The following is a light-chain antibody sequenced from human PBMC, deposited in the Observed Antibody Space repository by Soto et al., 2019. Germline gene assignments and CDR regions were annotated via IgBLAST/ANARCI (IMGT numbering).Light chain of an antibody. CDR2: GAA. CDR1: QSVTNNY. V-gene: IGKV3-20*01. Sequence: EIVLTQSPGTLSLSPGERATLSCRASQSVTNNYLAWYQHKPGQAPRCLIYGAAIRSTGIPDRFSGSGSGTDFTLTISRLEPEDFAVYYCQQYGTSLIFGQGTKLEIK. CDR3: QQYGTSLI. J-gene: IGKJ2*01.